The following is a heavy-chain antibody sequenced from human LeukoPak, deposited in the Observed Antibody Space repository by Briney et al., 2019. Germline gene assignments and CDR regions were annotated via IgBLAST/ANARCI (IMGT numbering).Heavy chain of an antibody. CDR1: GFTFSSYA. V-gene: IGHV3-23*01. J-gene: IGHJ3*02. D-gene: IGHD3-22*01. CDR3: AKDNNYDSSGYSNASDI. Sequence: GGSLRLSCAASGFTFSSYAMSWVRQAPGKGLEWVSAISGSGGSTYYADSVKGRFTISRDNSKNTLYLQMNSLRAEDTAVYYCAKDNNYDSSGYSNASDIWGQGTMVTVSS. CDR2: ISGSGGST.